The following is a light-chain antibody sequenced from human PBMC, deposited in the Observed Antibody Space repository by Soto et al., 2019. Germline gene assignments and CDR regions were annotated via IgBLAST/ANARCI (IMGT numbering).Light chain of an antibody. V-gene: IGKV2-28*01. CDR2: LGS. J-gene: IGKJ1*01. CDR1: QSLLHSNGYNY. CDR3: MQALQTPPT. Sequence: DIVMTQSPLSLPVTPGEPASISCRTSQSLLHSNGYNYLDWYLQKPGQSPQLLIYLGSNRASGVPDRVSGSGSGTDFTLKISRVEAEDVEVYYCMQALQTPPTFGQGTKVEIK.